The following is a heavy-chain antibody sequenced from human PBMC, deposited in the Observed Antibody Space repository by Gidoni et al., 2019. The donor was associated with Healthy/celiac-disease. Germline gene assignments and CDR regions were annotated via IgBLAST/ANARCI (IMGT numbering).Heavy chain of an antibody. CDR2: ISWNSGSI. CDR1: GFTFDDYA. Sequence: EVQLVESGGGLVQPGRSLRLSFAASGFTFDDYAMHWVRQAPGKGLEWVSGISWNSGSIGYADSVKGRFTISRDNAKNSLYLQMNSLRAEDTALYYCAKAGRRRTGAFDIWGQGTMVTVSS. CDR3: AKAGRRRTGAFDI. J-gene: IGHJ3*02. V-gene: IGHV3-9*01.